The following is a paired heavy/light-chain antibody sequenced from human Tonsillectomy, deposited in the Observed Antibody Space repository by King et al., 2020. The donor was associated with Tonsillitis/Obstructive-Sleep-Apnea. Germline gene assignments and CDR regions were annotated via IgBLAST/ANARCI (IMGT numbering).Heavy chain of an antibody. Sequence: QAQLVQSGGEVKKPGASVKVSCRASGYAFTSFLISWVRQAPGQGLEWMGWISSYKGTTNNAQKFQGRVTMTTDTSTSTAYMELRSLRSDDTAVYYCARAGAVAGHMDVWGKGTTVTVSS. J-gene: IGHJ6*03. CDR3: ARAGAVAGHMDV. CDR2: ISSYKGTT. D-gene: IGHD6-19*01. CDR1: GYAFTSFL. V-gene: IGHV1-18*01.
Light chain of an antibody. CDR2: AAS. V-gene: IGKV1-39*01. CDR3: QQSYSILYT. CDR1: QSISSY. Sequence: DIQMTQSPSSLSASVGDRVTITCRASQSISSYLNWYQQKPGKAPKNLIYAASTLQSGVPSRFSGSGSGTDFTLTITSLQPEDFATYYCQQSYSILYTFGQGTKLEIK. J-gene: IGKJ2*01.